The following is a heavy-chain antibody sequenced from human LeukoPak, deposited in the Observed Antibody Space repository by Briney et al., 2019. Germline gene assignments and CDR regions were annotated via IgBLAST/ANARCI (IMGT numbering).Heavy chain of an antibody. Sequence: PSQTLSLTCTVSGGSISSGSYYWSWIRQPAGTGLEWIGRIYTSGSTNYNPPLKSRVTISVDTSKNQFSLKLSSVTAADTAVYYCARSAENSGSYVPNWFDPWGQGTLVTVSS. V-gene: IGHV4-61*02. J-gene: IGHJ5*02. CDR1: GGSISSGSYY. CDR2: IYTSGST. CDR3: ARSAENSGSYVPNWFDP. D-gene: IGHD1-26*01.